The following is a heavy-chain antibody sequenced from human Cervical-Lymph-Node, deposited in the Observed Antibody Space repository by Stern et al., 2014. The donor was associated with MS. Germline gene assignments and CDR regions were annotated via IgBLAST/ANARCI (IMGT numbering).Heavy chain of an antibody. CDR3: AKASTNWNYFDD. Sequence: EVQLVESGGGLVQPGGSLRLSCAASGFTFSTCGMSWVRQAPGKGLEWVSTISGSGSSTYYADSVKGRFTIYRDNSKNTLYLQMNSLRAEDTAIYHCAKASTNWNYFDDWGQGTLVTVSS. J-gene: IGHJ4*02. V-gene: IGHV3-23*04. CDR1: GFTFSTCG. CDR2: ISGSGSST. D-gene: IGHD1-1*01.